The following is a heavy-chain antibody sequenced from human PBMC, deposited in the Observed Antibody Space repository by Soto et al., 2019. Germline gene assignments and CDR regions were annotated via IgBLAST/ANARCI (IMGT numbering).Heavy chain of an antibody. CDR3: ARENHDGDYTGDAFDI. D-gene: IGHD4-17*01. V-gene: IGHV1-69*06. CDR2: IIPIFGTA. J-gene: IGHJ3*02. Sequence: QVQLVQSGAEVKKPGSSVKVSCKASGGTFSSYAISWVRQAPGQGLEWMGGIIPIFGTANYAQQFQGRVTITADKSASTANMELSSLRSEDTAVYYCARENHDGDYTGDAFDIRGQGTTVTVSP. CDR1: GGTFSSYA.